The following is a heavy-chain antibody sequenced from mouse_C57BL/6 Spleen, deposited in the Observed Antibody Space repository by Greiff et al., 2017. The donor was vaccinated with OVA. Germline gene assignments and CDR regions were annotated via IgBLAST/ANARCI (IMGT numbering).Heavy chain of an antibody. CDR3: AIYGNYLFAY. Sequence: VMLVESGAELVRPGTSVKVSCKASGYAFTNYLIEWVKQRPGQGLEWIGVINPGSGGTNYNEKFKGKATLTADKSSSTAYMQLSSLTSGDSAVYFCAIYGNYLFAYWGQGTLVTVSA. D-gene: IGHD2-1*01. J-gene: IGHJ3*01. CDR1: GYAFTNYL. CDR2: INPGSGGT. V-gene: IGHV1-54*01.